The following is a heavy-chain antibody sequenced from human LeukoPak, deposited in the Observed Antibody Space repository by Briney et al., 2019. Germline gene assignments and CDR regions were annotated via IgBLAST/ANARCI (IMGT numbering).Heavy chain of an antibody. CDR2: IWHDGNNK. V-gene: IGHV3-33*01. Sequence: PGGPLGLSFPAPGFGFRSNGGHWARKPPAKGRRGGAVIWHDGNNKYYSDSVKGRFTISRDTSKSTLYLQMNSLRAEDTAVYYCARGIGGSFDAFDIWGRGTMVTVSS. CDR3: ARGIGGSFDAFDI. D-gene: IGHD3-10*01. J-gene: IGHJ3*02. CDR1: GFGFRSNG.